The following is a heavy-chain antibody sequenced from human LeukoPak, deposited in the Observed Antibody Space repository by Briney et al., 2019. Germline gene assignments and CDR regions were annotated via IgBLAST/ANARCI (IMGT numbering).Heavy chain of an antibody. J-gene: IGHJ2*01. V-gene: IGHV4-59*01. Sequence: SENLSRNGTGSGCSISSYYWSWIRQPPGKGLEWIRYIDYSGSTNYKPSLNSRVTISVDTSKNQFSLKLSSVTDADTAVYYCARVFNGLDDFFSYWYFDLWGRGTLVTVSS. D-gene: IGHD3-3*01. CDR2: IDYSGST. CDR3: ARVFNGLDDFFSYWYFDL. CDR1: GCSISSYY.